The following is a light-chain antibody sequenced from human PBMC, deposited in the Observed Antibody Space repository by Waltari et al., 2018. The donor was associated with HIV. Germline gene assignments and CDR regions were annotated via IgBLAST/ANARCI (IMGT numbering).Light chain of an antibody. CDR2: DVD. CDR3: GSYTSSSTYV. J-gene: IGLJ1*01. CDR1: SSDVGSYNY. Sequence: QSALTQPASVSGSPGQSITISCSGTSSDVGSYNYVSWYQHHPGQAPKLMIYDVDNRLPGGSSRFSVSKSGNTASLTISGLRAEDEADYYCGSYTSSSTYVFGTGTGVTVL. V-gene: IGLV2-14*03.